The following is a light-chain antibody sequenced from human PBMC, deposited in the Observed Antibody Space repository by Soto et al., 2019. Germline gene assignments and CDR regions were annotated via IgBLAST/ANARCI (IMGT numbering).Light chain of an antibody. CDR3: QQYGTSPQT. V-gene: IGKV3-20*01. J-gene: IGKJ1*01. CDR2: GAS. CDR1: QTVSNRY. Sequence: EIVLTQSPGTLSLSPGERATLSCRASQTVSNRYLAWYRQKPGQAPRLLIYGASSRATGIPDRSSGSGSGTDFSLTISRLEPEDFAVYYCQQYGTSPQTFGQGTKVDIK.